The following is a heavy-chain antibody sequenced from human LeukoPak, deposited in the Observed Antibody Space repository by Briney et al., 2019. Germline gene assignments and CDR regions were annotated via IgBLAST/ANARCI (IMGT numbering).Heavy chain of an antibody. D-gene: IGHD6-13*01. J-gene: IGHJ6*02. CDR3: ARDYSSSWYYYYYGMDV. V-gene: IGHV3-48*04. CDR2: IRSSSSTI. CDR1: GFTFSSYN. Sequence: PGGSLRLSCAASGFTFSSYNMNWVRQAPGKGLEWISYIRSSSSTIYYADSVKGRFTISRDNAKNSLYLQMNSLRAEDTAVYYCARDYSSSWYYYYYGMDVWGQGTTVTVSS.